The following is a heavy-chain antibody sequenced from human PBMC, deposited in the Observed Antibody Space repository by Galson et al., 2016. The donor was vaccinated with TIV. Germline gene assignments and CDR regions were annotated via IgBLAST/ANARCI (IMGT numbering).Heavy chain of an antibody. J-gene: IGHJ5*02. V-gene: IGHV3-11*01. CDR2: IGSSGSPI. CDR3: ARERILLSAAVPRTNWFNP. Sequence: SLRLSCAASGFDFSGYYMSWVRQAPGKGLEWISYIGSSGSPIVYADSVKGRFTTSRDNAKNSVYLQMNSLRVEDTAVYYCARERILLSAAVPRTNWFNPWGQGTLVTVSS. D-gene: IGHD2-2*01. CDR1: GFDFSGYY.